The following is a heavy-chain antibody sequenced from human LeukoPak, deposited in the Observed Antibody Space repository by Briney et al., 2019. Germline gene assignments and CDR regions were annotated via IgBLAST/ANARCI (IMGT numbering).Heavy chain of an antibody. D-gene: IGHD3-16*02. CDR1: GFTFSDFS. CDR3: ARDGTYYDYVWGSYRSTPGDY. CDR2: IKQDGSEK. Sequence: GGSLRLSCAASGFTFSDFSMNWVRQAPGKGLEWVANIKQDGSEKYYVDSVKGRFTISRDNAKNSLYLQMNSLRAEDTAVYYCARDGTYYDYVWGSYRSTPGDYWGQGTLVTVSS. V-gene: IGHV3-7*01. J-gene: IGHJ4*02.